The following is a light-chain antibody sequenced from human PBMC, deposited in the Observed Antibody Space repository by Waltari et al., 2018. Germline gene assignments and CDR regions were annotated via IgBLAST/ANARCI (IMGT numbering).Light chain of an antibody. V-gene: IGLV2-11*01. CDR3: CSYAGTYTVRV. CDR1: SSDVGAYNH. CDR2: GVS. J-gene: IGLJ3*02. Sequence: QSALTQPRSVSGSPGQSVTISCTGTSSDVGAYNHVSWYQQHPGKAPKLMISGVSKRPSGVPDRFSGSKSDNTASLTISGLQAEDEGDYYCCSYAGTYTVRVFGGGTKVTVL.